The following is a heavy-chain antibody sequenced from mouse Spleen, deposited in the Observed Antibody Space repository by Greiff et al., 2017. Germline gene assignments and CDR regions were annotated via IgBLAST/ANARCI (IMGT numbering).Heavy chain of an antibody. CDR1: GFTFSSYA. CDR2: ISSGGGNT. D-gene: IGHD2-4*01. J-gene: IGHJ4*01. CDR3: ASLYDYLYAMDY. Sequence: EVQGVESGGGLVKLGGSLKLSCAASGFTFSSYAMSWVRQTPEKRLEWVATISSGGGNTYYPDSVKGRFTISRDNAKNTLYLQMSSLKSEDTAMYYCASLYDYLYAMDYWGQGTSVTVSS. V-gene: IGHV5-9-3*01.